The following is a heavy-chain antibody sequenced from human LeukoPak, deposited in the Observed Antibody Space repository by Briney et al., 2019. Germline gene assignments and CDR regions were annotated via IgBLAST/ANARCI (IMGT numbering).Heavy chain of an antibody. J-gene: IGHJ3*02. D-gene: IGHD3-9*01. CDR3: ASGFLGNYDILTGDI. Sequence: SVKVSCKASGGTFSSYAISWVRQAPGQGLEWMGGIIPIFGTANYAQKFQGRVTITADESTSTAYMELSSLRSEDTAVYYCASGFLGNYDILTGDIWGQGTMVTVSS. CDR2: IIPIFGTA. CDR1: GGTFSSYA. V-gene: IGHV1-69*01.